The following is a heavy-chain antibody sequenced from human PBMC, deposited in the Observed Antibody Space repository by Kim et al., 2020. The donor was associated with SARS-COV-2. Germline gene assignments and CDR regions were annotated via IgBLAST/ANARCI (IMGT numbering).Heavy chain of an antibody. V-gene: IGHV3-9*01. CDR2: ISWNSGSI. D-gene: IGHD6-19*01. J-gene: IGHJ4*02. CDR3: AKDGSPQPRKMAYSSGWYFDS. Sequence: GGSLRLSCAASGFTFDDYAMHWVRQAPGKGLEWVSGISWNSGSIGYADSVKGRFTISRDNAKDSLYLQMNSLRAEDTALYYCAKDGSPQPRKMAYSSGWYFDSWGQGTLVTVSS. CDR1: GFTFDDYA.